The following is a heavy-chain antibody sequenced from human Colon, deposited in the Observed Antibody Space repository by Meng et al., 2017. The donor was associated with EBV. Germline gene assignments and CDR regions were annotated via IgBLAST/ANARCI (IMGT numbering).Heavy chain of an antibody. V-gene: IGHV1-3*01. D-gene: IGHD2-2*01. Sequence: VRLVHAAAAVKKPGATVMITCKASGYSFTTYGMIWLRQAPGQGLEWLGLITAGNGNTKYSEKFQSRVTITRDTAASTAYMELSSLRSEDTAVYYCARTGCSSSSCYDYWGQGTLVTVSS. CDR2: ITAGNGNT. J-gene: IGHJ4*02. CDR3: ARTGCSSSSCYDY. CDR1: GYSFTTYG.